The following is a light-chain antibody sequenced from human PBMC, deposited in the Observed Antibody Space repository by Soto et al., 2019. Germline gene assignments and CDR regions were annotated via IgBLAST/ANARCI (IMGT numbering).Light chain of an antibody. CDR3: GTWDTNLSAYV. CDR2: EDN. V-gene: IGLV1-51*02. CDR1: TSNTLHNF. J-gene: IGLJ1*01. Sequence: QSVLTQPPSVSAAPGQKVIISCSGDTSNTLHNFVSWYQQLPGAAPKLLIYEDNKRPSGIPDRFSGSKFGTSVTLAITGLQTGDEADYYCGTWDTNLSAYVFGTGTKLTVL.